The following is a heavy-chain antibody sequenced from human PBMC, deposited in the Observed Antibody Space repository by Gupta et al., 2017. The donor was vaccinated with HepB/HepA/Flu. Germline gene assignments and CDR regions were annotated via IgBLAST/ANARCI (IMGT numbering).Heavy chain of an antibody. V-gene: IGHV3-15*01. CDR2: IKSNPDGGTT. CDR1: GFTFRNAW. J-gene: IGHJ4*02. Sequence: AEPGASVRHSCAASGFTFRNAWMSWVRQAPGKGLEWVGRIKSNPDGGTTYYAAPVKGRFTISRDDSKNTLYLQMNSLKIEDTAVYYCTTVTYFSGSYYKVYWGQGTLVTVSS. D-gene: IGHD3-10*01. CDR3: TTVTYFSGSYYKVY.